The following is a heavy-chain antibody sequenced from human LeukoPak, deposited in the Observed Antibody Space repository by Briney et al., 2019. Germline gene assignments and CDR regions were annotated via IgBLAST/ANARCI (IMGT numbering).Heavy chain of an antibody. J-gene: IGHJ6*03. Sequence: ASVKVSCKASGFTFISSAMQWVRQARGQRLEWIGWIVVGSGKTNYAQKFQERVTITRDMSTSTAYMELSSLRSEDTAVYYCARTYYDYVWGSYRLGYYYYYMDVWGKGTTVTVSS. D-gene: IGHD3-16*02. V-gene: IGHV1-58*02. CDR3: ARTYYDYVWGSYRLGYYYYYMDV. CDR1: GFTFISSA. CDR2: IVVGSGKT.